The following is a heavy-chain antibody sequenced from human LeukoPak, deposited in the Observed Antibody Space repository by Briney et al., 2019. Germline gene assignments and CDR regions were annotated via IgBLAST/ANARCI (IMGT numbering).Heavy chain of an antibody. CDR3: ARDEDSSGYYYDS. V-gene: IGHV3-7*01. D-gene: IGHD3-22*01. CDR2: IKQDGSEK. CDR1: GFTFSSYW. Sequence: GGSLRLSCAASGFTFSSYWMSWVRQAPGKGLEWVANIKQDGSEKYYVDSVKGRFTISRDNAKNSLYLQMNSLGAEDTAVYYCARDEDSSGYYYDSWGQGTLVTVSS. J-gene: IGHJ5*02.